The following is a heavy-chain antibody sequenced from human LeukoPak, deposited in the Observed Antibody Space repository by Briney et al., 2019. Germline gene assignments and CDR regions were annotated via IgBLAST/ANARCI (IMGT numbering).Heavy chain of an antibody. D-gene: IGHD6-19*01. V-gene: IGHV4-59*01. Sequence: SEPLSLTCAVSGGSLNNYYWSWVRQPPGQAVEWIGYVYYTGSTNYNPSLKSRVTISVDSSKTQFSLNLRSATAADTAVYFCARDSRYASGRAFDNWGQGTLVTVSS. CDR2: VYYTGST. CDR3: ARDSRYASGRAFDN. J-gene: IGHJ4*02. CDR1: GGSLNNYY.